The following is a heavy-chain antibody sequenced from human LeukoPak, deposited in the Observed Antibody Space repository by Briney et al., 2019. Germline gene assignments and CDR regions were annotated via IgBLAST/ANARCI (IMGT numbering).Heavy chain of an antibody. CDR3: ARGVYTYYYGMDV. CDR2: IYHSGST. D-gene: IGHD6-6*01. CDR1: GGSISSSNR. J-gene: IGHJ6*02. V-gene: IGHV4-4*02. Sequence: PSGTLSLTCAVSGGSISSSNRWSWVRQPPGKGLEWIGEIYHSGSTNYNPSLKSRVTISVDKSKNQFSLKLSSVTAADTAVYYCARGVYTYYYGMDVWGQGTTVTVSS.